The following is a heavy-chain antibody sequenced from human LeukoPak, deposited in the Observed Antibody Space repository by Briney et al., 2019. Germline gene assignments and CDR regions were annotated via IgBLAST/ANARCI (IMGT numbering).Heavy chain of an antibody. Sequence: SETLSLTCTVSGGSISSSSYYWGWIRQPPGKGLEWIGSIYYSGSTYYNPSLKSRVTISVDTSKNQFSLKLSSVTAADTAVYYCVMWFGEFSTYDAFDIWGQGTMVTVSS. CDR1: GGSISSSSYY. CDR2: IYYSGST. CDR3: VMWFGEFSTYDAFDI. J-gene: IGHJ3*02. D-gene: IGHD3-10*01. V-gene: IGHV4-39*07.